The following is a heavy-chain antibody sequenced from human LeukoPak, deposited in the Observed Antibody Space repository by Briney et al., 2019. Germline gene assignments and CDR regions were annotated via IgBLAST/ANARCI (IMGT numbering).Heavy chain of an antibody. CDR2: IYYSGST. D-gene: IGHD3-22*01. Sequence: KPSETLSLTXTVSGGSISSYYWSWIRQPPGKGLEWIGYIYYSGSTNYNPSLKSRVTISVDTSKNQFSLKLSSVTAADTAVYYCARMDYYYDSSGPGNYFDYWGQGTLVTVSS. J-gene: IGHJ4*02. CDR1: GGSISSYY. CDR3: ARMDYYYDSSGPGNYFDY. V-gene: IGHV4-59*01.